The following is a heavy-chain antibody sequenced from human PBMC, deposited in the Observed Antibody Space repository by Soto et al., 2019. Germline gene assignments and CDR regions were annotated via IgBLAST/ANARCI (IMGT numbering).Heavy chain of an antibody. CDR1: GGTFSSYA. CDR2: IIPIFGTA. V-gene: IGHV1-69*13. Sequence: SVKVSCQASGGTFSSYAISWVRQAPGQGLEWMGGIIPIFGTANYAQKFQGRVTITADESTSTAYMELRSLRSDDTAVYYCARVNWNDWFDPWGQGTLVTAPQ. J-gene: IGHJ5*02. CDR3: ARVNWNDWFDP. D-gene: IGHD1-1*01.